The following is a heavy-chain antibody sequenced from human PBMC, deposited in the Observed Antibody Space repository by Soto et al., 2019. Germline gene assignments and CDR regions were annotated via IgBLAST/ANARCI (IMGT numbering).Heavy chain of an antibody. J-gene: IGHJ6*02. CDR1: GGTFSSYA. CDR3: ARENWSGYYSRSNYYCFGMDV. D-gene: IGHD3-3*01. CDR2: IIPRFGTA. Sequence: QVQLVQSGADVKKPGSSVKVSCKASGGTFSSYAISWVRQAPGQGLEWVGGIIPRFGTANYAQKFQGRVTITADESMSTAYMELSSLRSEDTAMYYCARENWSGYYSRSNYYCFGMDVWGQGTRVTVSS. V-gene: IGHV1-69*01.